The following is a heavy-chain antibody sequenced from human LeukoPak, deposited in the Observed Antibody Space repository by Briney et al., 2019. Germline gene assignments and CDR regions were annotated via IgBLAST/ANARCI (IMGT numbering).Heavy chain of an antibody. CDR3: ARASAYYYDSSGYPPDAFDI. CDR1: GFTVSSNY. CDR2: IYSGGST. D-gene: IGHD3-22*01. V-gene: IGHV3-53*01. J-gene: IGHJ3*02. Sequence: GGSLRLSCAASGFTVSSNYMSWVRQAPGKGLEWVSVIYSGGSTYYPDSVKGRFTISRDNSKNTLYLQMNSLRAEDTAVYYCARASAYYYDSSGYPPDAFDIWGQGTMVTVSS.